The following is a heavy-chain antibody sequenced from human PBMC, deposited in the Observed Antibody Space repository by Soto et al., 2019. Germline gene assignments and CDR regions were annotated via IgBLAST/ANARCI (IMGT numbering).Heavy chain of an antibody. J-gene: IGHJ4*02. D-gene: IGHD5-18*01. CDR2: ISGSGAST. Sequence: PGGSLRLSCAASGITFSSYVLSWVRQAPGMGLEWVSSISGSGASTYYADSVKGRFTISRDTSKSTLYLHLNSLRADDTAIYYCAKEAGGGAAMVTSYFDYWGQGT. V-gene: IGHV3-23*01. CDR3: AKEAGGGAAMVTSYFDY. CDR1: GITFSSYV.